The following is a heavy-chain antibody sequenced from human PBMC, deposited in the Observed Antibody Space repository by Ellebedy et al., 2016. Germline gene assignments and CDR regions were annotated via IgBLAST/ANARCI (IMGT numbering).Heavy chain of an antibody. J-gene: IGHJ6*02. CDR1: GLNFNTFF. V-gene: IGHV3-23*01. CDR2: ISAGSATT. D-gene: IGHD3-10*01. CDR3: ARDLVTMALRFYYFGMDV. Sequence: GESLKISXTASGLNFNTFFMSWVRQAPGKGLEWVSTISAGSATTRLADSVKGRFTISRDNAKNSLYLQMDSLRADDTAVYYCARDLVTMALRFYYFGMDVWGQGTTVTVS.